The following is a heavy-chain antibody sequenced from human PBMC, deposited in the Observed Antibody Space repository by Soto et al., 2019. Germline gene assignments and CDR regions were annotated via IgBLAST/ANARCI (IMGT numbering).Heavy chain of an antibody. CDR1: GGTFSSYA. CDR2: IIPIFGIA. Sequence: GASVKVSCKASGGTFSSYAISWVRQAPGQGLEWMGGIIPIFGIANYAQKFQGRVTITADESTRTAYMELSSLRSEDTAVYYCARGPVTVTTYSDAFDIWGQGTMVTVSS. CDR3: ARGPVTVTTYSDAFDI. J-gene: IGHJ3*02. D-gene: IGHD4-17*01. V-gene: IGHV1-69*13.